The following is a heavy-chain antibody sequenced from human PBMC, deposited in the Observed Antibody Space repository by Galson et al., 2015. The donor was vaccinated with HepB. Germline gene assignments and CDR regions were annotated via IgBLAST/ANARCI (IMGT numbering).Heavy chain of an antibody. Sequence: SLRLSCAASGFTFSSYAMHWVRQAPGKGLEYVSAISSNGGSTYYADSVKGRFTISRDNSKNTLYLQMSSLRAEDTAVYYCVKDSRYFDWLLPFDYWGQGTLVTVSS. D-gene: IGHD3-9*01. CDR1: GFTFSSYA. J-gene: IGHJ4*02. CDR3: VKDSRYFDWLLPFDY. CDR2: ISSNGGST. V-gene: IGHV3-64D*06.